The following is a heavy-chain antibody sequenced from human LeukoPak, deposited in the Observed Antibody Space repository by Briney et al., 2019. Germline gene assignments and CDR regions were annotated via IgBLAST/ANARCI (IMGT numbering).Heavy chain of an antibody. CDR3: ARDDCSSLSCYHNWFDP. D-gene: IGHD2-2*01. V-gene: IGHV3-7*01. CDR1: RFTFSSYW. J-gene: IGHJ5*02. CDR2: IKQDGSEK. Sequence: GGSLRLSCAASRFTFSSYWLSWVSQALGKGLEWVANIKQDGSEKYYVDSVKGRFTISRDNAKNSLYLQMNSLRAEDTAVYYCARDDCSSLSCYHNWFDPWGQGTRVTVSS.